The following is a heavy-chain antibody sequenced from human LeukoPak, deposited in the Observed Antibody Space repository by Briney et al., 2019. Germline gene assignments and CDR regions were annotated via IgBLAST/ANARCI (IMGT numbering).Heavy chain of an antibody. CDR3: AKDPYGVVAATEYYFDY. CDR2: IRSKANSYAT. D-gene: IGHD2-15*01. J-gene: IGHJ4*02. V-gene: IGHV3-73*01. Sequence: GGSLRLSCAASGFTFSGSAMHWVRQASGKGLEWVGRIRSKANSYATAYAASVKGRFTISRDDSKNTAYLQMNSLRAEDTAVYYCAKDPYGVVAATEYYFDYWGQGTLVTVSS. CDR1: GFTFSGSA.